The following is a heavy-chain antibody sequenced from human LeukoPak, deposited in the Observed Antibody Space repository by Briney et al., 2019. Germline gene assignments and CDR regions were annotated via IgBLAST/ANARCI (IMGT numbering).Heavy chain of an antibody. CDR3: ARDADYYGSGIFDY. CDR1: GGPISSSSYY. D-gene: IGHD3-10*01. CDR2: IYYSGST. J-gene: IGHJ4*02. Sequence: SETLSLTCTVSGGPISSSSYYWGWIRQPPGKGLEWIGSIYYSGSTYYNPSLKSRVTISVDTSKNQFSLKLSSVTAADTAVYYCARDADYYGSGIFDYWGQGTLVTVSS. V-gene: IGHV4-39*07.